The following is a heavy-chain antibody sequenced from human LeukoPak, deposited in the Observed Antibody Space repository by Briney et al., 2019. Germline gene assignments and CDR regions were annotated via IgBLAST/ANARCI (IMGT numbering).Heavy chain of an antibody. CDR3: ASGFCSSTSCYTLDY. D-gene: IGHD2-2*02. CDR1: GHTFTSYD. CDR2: MNPNSGNT. Sequence: GASVKVSCKASGHTFTSYDINWVRQATGQGPEWMGWMNPNSGNTGYAQKFQGRVTMTRNTSISTAYMELSSLRSEDTAVYYCASGFCSSTSCYTLDYWGQGTLVTVSS. J-gene: IGHJ4*02. V-gene: IGHV1-8*01.